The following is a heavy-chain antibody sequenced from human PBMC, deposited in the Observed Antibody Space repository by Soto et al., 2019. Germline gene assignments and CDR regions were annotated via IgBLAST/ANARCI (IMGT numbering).Heavy chain of an antibody. Sequence: GGSLRLSCAAPGFTFSSYSMNWVRQAPGKGLEWVSSISSSSSYIYYADSVKGRFTISRDNAKNSLYLQMNSLRAEDTAVYYCARESGDIVVVPAAHFDYWGQGTLVTVSS. D-gene: IGHD2-2*01. CDR3: ARESGDIVVVPAAHFDY. V-gene: IGHV3-21*01. CDR1: GFTFSSYS. J-gene: IGHJ4*02. CDR2: ISSSSSYI.